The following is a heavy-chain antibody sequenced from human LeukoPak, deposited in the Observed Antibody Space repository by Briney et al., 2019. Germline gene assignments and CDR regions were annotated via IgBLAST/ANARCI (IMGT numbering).Heavy chain of an antibody. CDR1: GYAFTSYY. Sequence: ASVKVSCKASGYAFTSYYMHWLRQAPGQGLEWMGTINPSGGYTSYAQKLQGRVTMTRDTSTSTVYMEMSSLRSEDTALYYCAREGESSSWYAYWGQRTLVTVSS. J-gene: IGHJ4*02. D-gene: IGHD6-13*01. V-gene: IGHV1-46*04. CDR3: AREGESSSWYAY. CDR2: INPSGGYT.